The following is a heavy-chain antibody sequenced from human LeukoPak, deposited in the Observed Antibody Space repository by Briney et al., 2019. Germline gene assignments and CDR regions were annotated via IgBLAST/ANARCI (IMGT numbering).Heavy chain of an antibody. Sequence: SETLSLTCAVYGGSFSGYYWSWIRQPPGKGLEWIGEINHSGSTNYNPSLKSRVTISVDTSKNQFSLKLSSVTAADTAVYYCARAYFDSSGYYYYYYYYMDVWGKGTTVTVSS. CDR3: ARAYFDSSGYYYYYYYYMDV. J-gene: IGHJ6*03. CDR1: GGSFSGYY. V-gene: IGHV4-34*01. CDR2: INHSGST. D-gene: IGHD3-22*01.